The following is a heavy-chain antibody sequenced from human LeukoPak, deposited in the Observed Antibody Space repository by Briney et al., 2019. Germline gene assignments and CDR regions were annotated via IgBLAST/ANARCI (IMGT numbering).Heavy chain of an antibody. V-gene: IGHV3-48*03. CDR1: GFTFSSYE. CDR3: ARVPSSKPHFDY. Sequence: GGSLRLSCAASGFTFSSYEMNWVRQAPGKGLEWVSYISSSGSTIYYADSVKGRFTISRDNAKNSLHLQMNSLRADDTAVYYCARVPSSKPHFDYWGQGTLVTVSS. CDR2: ISSSGSTI. J-gene: IGHJ4*02.